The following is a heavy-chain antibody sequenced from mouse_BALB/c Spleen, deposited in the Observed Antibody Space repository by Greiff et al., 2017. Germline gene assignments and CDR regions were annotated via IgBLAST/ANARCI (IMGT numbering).Heavy chain of an antibody. D-gene: IGHD1-2*01. CDR3: ARDGGYNGFAY. Sequence: DVKLVESGGGLVQPGGSRKLSCAASGFTFSDYGMSWVRQAPGKGPEWVAFISNLAYSIYYADTVTGRFTISRENAKNNLYLERSSLRSEDTAMYYCARDGGYNGFAYWGQGTLVTVSA. V-gene: IGHV5-15*02. CDR1: GFTFSDYG. CDR2: ISNLAYSI. J-gene: IGHJ3*01.